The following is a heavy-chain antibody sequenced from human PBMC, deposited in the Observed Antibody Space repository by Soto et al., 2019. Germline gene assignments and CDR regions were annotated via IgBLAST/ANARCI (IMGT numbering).Heavy chain of an antibody. D-gene: IGHD3-10*01. CDR1: GFTFSAYG. Sequence: GGSLRLSCVASGFTFSAYGMTWVRQAPGKGLEWVSGISSNGGSTYYADSVKGRFTMSRDNSKNTLYLQMSSLRAEDTAAYYCVKGYYGSGVWGQGTLVTVSS. J-gene: IGHJ4*02. CDR3: VKGYYGSGV. CDR2: ISSNGGST. V-gene: IGHV3-23*01.